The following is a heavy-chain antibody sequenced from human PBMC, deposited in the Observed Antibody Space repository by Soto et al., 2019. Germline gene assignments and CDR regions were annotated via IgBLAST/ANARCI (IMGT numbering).Heavy chain of an antibody. CDR2: IYYSGST. J-gene: IGHJ6*02. V-gene: IGHV4-61*05. CDR1: GDSISNSRFY. Sequence: PSETLSLTCSVSGDSISNSRFYWAWIRQPPGEGLEWIGYIYYSGSTNYNPSLKSRVTISVDTSKNQFSLKLSSVTAADTALYYCARHKNSRPPYYYYYGMDVWGQGTTVTVSS. CDR3: ARHKNSRPPYYYYYGMDV. D-gene: IGHD4-4*01.